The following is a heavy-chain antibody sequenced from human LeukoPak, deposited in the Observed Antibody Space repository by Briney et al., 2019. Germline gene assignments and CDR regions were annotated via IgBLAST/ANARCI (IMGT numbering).Heavy chain of an antibody. CDR2: ISSSSDYI. CDR3: ARSSDTAMATPNYYYYMDV. CDR1: GFSFSTYS. J-gene: IGHJ6*03. Sequence: GSLRLSCAASGFSFSTYSMIWVRQAPGKGLEWVSSISSSSDYIYYADSVKGRFTISRDNAKNSLFLQMNSLRAEDTAVYYCARSSDTAMATPNYYYYMDVWGKGTTVTISS. V-gene: IGHV3-21*01. D-gene: IGHD5-18*01.